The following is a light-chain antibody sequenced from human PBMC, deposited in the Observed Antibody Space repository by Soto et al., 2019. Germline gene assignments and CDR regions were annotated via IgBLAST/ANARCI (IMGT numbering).Light chain of an antibody. CDR2: DVS. V-gene: IGLV2-14*03. CDR1: SSDVGAYGY. Sequence: QSVLTQPASVSGSPGQSITISCTGTSSDVGAYGYVSWYQQHPGKAPKLMIYDVSYRPSGVSNRFSVSKSGNAASLTISGLQAEDEADYYYRSYTTSSTVVFGGGTKVTVL. J-gene: IGLJ2*01. CDR3: RSYTTSSTVV.